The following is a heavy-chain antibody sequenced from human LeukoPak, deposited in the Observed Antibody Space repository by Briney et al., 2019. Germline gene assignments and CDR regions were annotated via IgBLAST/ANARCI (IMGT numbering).Heavy chain of an antibody. Sequence: GGSLRLSCAASGFTFSSYWMSWVRQAPGKGLEWVANIKQDGSEEYYVDSVKGRFTISRDNAKNSLYLQMNSLRAEDTAVYYCARVGGYARVLAYYYYGMDVWGQGTTVTVSS. V-gene: IGHV3-7*01. J-gene: IGHJ6*02. CDR3: ARVGGYARVLAYYYYGMDV. CDR2: IKQDGSEE. CDR1: GFTFSSYW. D-gene: IGHD5-12*01.